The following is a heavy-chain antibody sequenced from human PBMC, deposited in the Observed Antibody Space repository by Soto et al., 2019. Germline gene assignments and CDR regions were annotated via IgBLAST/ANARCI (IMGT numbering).Heavy chain of an antibody. J-gene: IGHJ4*02. V-gene: IGHV3-30-3*01. CDR3: ASFDGYTFDY. D-gene: IGHD6-13*01. CDR2: ISYDGSNK. CDR1: GFTFSSYA. Sequence: GGSLRLSRAASGFTFSSYAMHWVRQAPGKGLEWVAVISYDGSNKYYADSVKGRFTISRDNSKNTLYLQMNSLRAEDTAVYYCASFDGYTFDYWGQGTLVTVSS.